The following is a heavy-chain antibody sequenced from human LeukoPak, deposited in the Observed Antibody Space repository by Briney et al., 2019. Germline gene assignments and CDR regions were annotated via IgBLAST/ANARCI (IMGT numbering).Heavy chain of an antibody. CDR1: GGSFSGYY. J-gene: IGHJ6*03. D-gene: IGHD2-2*02. V-gene: IGHV4-34*01. CDR2: INHSGST. CDR3: ARGGYTRYMDV. Sequence: PSETLSLTCAVYGGSFSGYYWSWIRRPPGKGLEWIGEINHSGSTNYNPSLKSRVTISVDTSKNQFSLKLSSVTAADTAVYYCARGGYTRYMDVWGKGTTVTVSS.